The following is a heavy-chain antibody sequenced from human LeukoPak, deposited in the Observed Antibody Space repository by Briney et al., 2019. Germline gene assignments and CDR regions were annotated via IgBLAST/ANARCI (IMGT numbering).Heavy chain of an antibody. D-gene: IGHD2-8*01. J-gene: IGHJ6*02. V-gene: IGHV3-48*04. CDR3: ARGVSGMDV. CDR2: ITNSGNSK. CDR1: EFTFSSYS. Sequence: GGSLRLSRAASEFTFSSYSMNWVRQAPGKGLEWVSYITNSGNSKSYADSVKGRFTISRDNAKNSLYLQMNSLRAEDTAVYYCARGVSGMDVWGQGTTVTVSS.